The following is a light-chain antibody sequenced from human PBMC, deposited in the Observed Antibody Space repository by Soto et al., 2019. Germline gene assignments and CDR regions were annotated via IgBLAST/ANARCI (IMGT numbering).Light chain of an antibody. J-gene: IGKJ3*01. Sequence: IVLTQSPGTLSFSPGERATLSCRASQSVSSSYLAWYQQKPGQAPRLLIYGASSRATGIPDRFSGSGSGTDFTLTISRLEPEDFAVYYCQQYGSSPLTFGPGTKVEIX. CDR3: QQYGSSPLT. V-gene: IGKV3-20*01. CDR2: GAS. CDR1: QSVSSSY.